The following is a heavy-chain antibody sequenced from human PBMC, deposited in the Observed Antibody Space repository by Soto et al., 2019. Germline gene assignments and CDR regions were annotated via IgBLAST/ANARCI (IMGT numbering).Heavy chain of an antibody. V-gene: IGHV4-59*02. CDR3: ARVGTGWYYFDY. D-gene: IGHD6-19*01. J-gene: IGHJ4*02. Sequence: SETLSLTCSVSGGSVTSYYWSWIRQSPGKGLEWIGYIYYTGTTNYNPSLKSRVTISVDTSMDKFSLEVSSVTAADTAVYYCARVGTGWYYFDYWGQGSLVTVSS. CDR1: GGSVTSYY. CDR2: IYYTGTT.